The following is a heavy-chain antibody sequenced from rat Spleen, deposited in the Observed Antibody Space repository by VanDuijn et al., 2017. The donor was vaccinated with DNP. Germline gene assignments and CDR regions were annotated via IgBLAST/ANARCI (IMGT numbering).Heavy chain of an antibody. V-gene: IGHV4-2*01. J-gene: IGHJ4*01. CDR1: GFNFNDYW. Sequence: EVKLVESGGGLVQPGRSLKLSCAASGFNFNDYWMGWVRQAPGKGLEWIGEINKDSSTINYIPSLKDKFTISRDNAQNTLYLQMSKLGSEDTAIYYCARDYVHNYAMDAWGQGTSVTVSS. CDR2: INKDSSTI. CDR3: ARDYVHNYAMDA. D-gene: IGHD1-11*01.